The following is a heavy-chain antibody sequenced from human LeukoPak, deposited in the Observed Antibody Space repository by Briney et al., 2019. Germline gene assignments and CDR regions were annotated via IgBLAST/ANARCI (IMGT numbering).Heavy chain of an antibody. J-gene: IGHJ3*02. CDR1: GGSISSYY. D-gene: IGHD6-6*01. CDR3: ARQRDSSSSPRRAFDI. V-gene: IGHV4-59*01. Sequence: SETLSLTCTVSGGSISSYYWSWIRQPPGKGLEWIGYIYYSGSTNYNPSLKSRVTISVDTSKNQFSLKLSSVTAADTAVYYCARQRDSSSSPRRAFDIWGQGTMVTVSS. CDR2: IYYSGST.